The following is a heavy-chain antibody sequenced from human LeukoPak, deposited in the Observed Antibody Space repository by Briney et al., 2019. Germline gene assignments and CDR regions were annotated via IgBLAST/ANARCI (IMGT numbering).Heavy chain of an antibody. CDR2: IYYSGST. J-gene: IGHJ6*02. CDR1: GGSISSYY. CDR3: ARDGYYYGSGNYGLDV. V-gene: IGHV4-59*12. Sequence: SETLSLTCTVSGGSISSYYWSWIRQPPGKGLEWIGYIYYSGSTNYNPSLKSRVTISVDTSKNQFSLKLSSVTAADTAVYYCARDGYYYGSGNYGLDVWGQGTTVTVSS. D-gene: IGHD3-10*01.